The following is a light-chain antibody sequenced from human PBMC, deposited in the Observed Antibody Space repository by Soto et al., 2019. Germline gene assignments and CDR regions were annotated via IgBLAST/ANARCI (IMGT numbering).Light chain of an antibody. CDR1: QGISSW. CDR2: AAS. V-gene: IGKV1-12*01. J-gene: IGKJ4*01. Sequence: DIQMTQSPSSVSASVGDRVTITCRASQGISSWLAWYKQKPGKAPKILIYAASSLQSGVPSRLSGSGSGTEFTLTISSLQPADFATYHCQQAKSFPLTFGGGTKVLIK. CDR3: QQAKSFPLT.